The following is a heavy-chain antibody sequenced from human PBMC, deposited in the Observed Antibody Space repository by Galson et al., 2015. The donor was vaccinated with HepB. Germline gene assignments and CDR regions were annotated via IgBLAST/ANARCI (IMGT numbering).Heavy chain of an antibody. CDR2: ISGSGVNT. CDR1: GFIFGTYS. J-gene: IGHJ4*02. V-gene: IGHV3-23*01. D-gene: IGHD5-12*01. CDR3: AKDLRGYSYGMIDY. Sequence: SLRLSCAASGFIFGTYSMSWVRQAPGKGLEWISGISGSGVNTNYADSVRGRFTISRDSSKNTLCLQMNSLRADDTAVYYCAKDLRGYSYGMIDYWGQGALVTVSS.